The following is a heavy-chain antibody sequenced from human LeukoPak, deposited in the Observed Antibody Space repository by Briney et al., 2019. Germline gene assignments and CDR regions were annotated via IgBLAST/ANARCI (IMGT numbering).Heavy chain of an antibody. CDR1: GYTFTSYD. D-gene: IGHD6-19*01. CDR3: ARGGSGWYYYYYMDV. Sequence: VASVKVSCKASGYTFTSYDINWVRQATGQGLEWMGWMNPNSGNTGYAQKFQGRVTITRNTSISTAYMELSSLRSEDTAVYYCARGGSGWYYYYYMDVWGKGTTVTVSS. CDR2: MNPNSGNT. V-gene: IGHV1-8*03. J-gene: IGHJ6*03.